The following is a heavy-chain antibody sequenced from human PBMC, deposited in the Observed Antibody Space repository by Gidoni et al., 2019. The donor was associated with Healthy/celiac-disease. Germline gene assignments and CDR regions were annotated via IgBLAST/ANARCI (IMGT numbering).Heavy chain of an antibody. CDR1: GGSFSGYY. J-gene: IGHJ2*01. D-gene: IGHD1-26*01. CDR2: INHSGST. CDR3: ARRDGYNQRHWYRLSQFDL. Sequence: VQLQQWGAGLLNPSETLSLTCSLYGGSFSGYYWSWIRQPPGKGLEWIGEINHSGSTNYNPSLKSRVTISVDTSKNQFSLKLSSVTAADTAVYYCARRDGYNQRHWYRLSQFDLWGRGTLVTVSS. V-gene: IGHV4-34*01.